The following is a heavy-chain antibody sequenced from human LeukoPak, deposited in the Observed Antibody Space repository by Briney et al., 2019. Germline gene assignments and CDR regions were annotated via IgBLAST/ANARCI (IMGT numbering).Heavy chain of an antibody. D-gene: IGHD6-19*01. CDR1: GFAFSFYA. CDR3: AKPISGGLAVTADWFHP. CDR2: INANSGTT. Sequence: PGGSLRLSCAASGFAFSFYAMSWLRQPAGKGLEWVSTINANSGTTSYAASVRGRFTISRDNSKNTLYLQVNTLRADDTATYYCAKPISGGLAVTADWFHPWGQGTLVVVSS. J-gene: IGHJ5*01. V-gene: IGHV3-23*01.